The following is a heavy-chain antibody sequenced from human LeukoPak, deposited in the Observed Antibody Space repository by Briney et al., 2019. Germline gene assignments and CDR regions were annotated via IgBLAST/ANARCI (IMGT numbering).Heavy chain of an antibody. CDR3: ARVSLSDDSSGYSFDY. J-gene: IGHJ4*02. D-gene: IGHD3-22*01. CDR2: ISSSSSYT. V-gene: IGHV3-11*05. Sequence: GGSLRLSCAASGFTFSDYYMSCIRQAPGKGLEWVSYISSSSSYTNYADSVKGRFTISRDNAKNSLYLQMNSLRAEDTAVYYCARVSLSDDSSGYSFDYWGQGTLVTVSS. CDR1: GFTFSDYY.